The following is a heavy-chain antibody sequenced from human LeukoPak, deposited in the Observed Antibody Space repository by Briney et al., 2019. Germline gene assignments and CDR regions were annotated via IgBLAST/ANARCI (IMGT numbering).Heavy chain of an antibody. V-gene: IGHV5-51*01. CDR3: ARHRRIAAAGTTSDLDY. J-gene: IGHJ4*02. CDR2: IYPGDSDT. Sequence: GESLKISCKGSGYSFTNYWIGLVRQTPGKGLEWMGVIYPGDSDTRYRPSFPHQVTISADKSISTAYLQWSSLKASDTAMYYCARHRRIAAAGTTSDLDYWGQGTLVTVSS. CDR1: GYSFTNYW. D-gene: IGHD6-13*01.